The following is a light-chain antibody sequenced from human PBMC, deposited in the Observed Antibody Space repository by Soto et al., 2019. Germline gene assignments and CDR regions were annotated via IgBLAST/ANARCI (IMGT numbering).Light chain of an antibody. V-gene: IGKV1-39*01. Sequence: DIQMTQSPSSLAASVGDRVTITCRASQRIRTFLNWYPQTPGKAPKIXIYTASSLQSGVPSRFTCSGAGTDCTLPISSLQPEDVATVYCQQSYSTTITFGQGTRLEIK. CDR1: QRIRTF. CDR3: QQSYSTTIT. J-gene: IGKJ5*01. CDR2: TAS.